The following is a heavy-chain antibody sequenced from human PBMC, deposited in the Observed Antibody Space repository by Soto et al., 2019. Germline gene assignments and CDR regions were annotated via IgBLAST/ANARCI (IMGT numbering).Heavy chain of an antibody. J-gene: IGHJ4*02. D-gene: IGHD1-26*01. Sequence: DVRLVESGGGLVQPGGSLRLSCEASGFTFSTYTMHWVRQAPGKGLESVSAIKSNGVATYYANSVKGRFTISRDDSRNTLYLQMGSLRAEDMGVYYCAREGEPETADSWGQGTQVTVSS. CDR1: GFTFSTYT. CDR2: IKSNGVAT. CDR3: AREGEPETADS. V-gene: IGHV3-64*01.